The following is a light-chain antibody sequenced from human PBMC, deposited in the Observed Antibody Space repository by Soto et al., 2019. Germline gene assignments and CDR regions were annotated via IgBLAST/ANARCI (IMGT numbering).Light chain of an antibody. V-gene: IGKV1-8*01. CDR3: QQYYSYPYT. J-gene: IGKJ2*01. CDR1: QGISSY. CDR2: AAS. Sequence: AIRVTPSPSSFSASTGDRVTITCRASQGISSYLAWYQQKSGKAPKLLIYAASTLKSGGPSRFSGSGSGTDFTLPISCLQSEEVATYYCQQYYSYPYTFGQGTKLEIK.